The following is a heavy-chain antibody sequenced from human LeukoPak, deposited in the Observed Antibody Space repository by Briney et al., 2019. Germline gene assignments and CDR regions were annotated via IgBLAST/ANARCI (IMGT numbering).Heavy chain of an antibody. CDR1: GGTFSSCA. D-gene: IGHD5-24*01. Sequence: SVKVSCKASGGTFSSCAISWVRQAPGQGLEWMEGIIPIFGTANYAQKFQGRVTITTDESTSTAYMELSSLRSEDTAVYYCARDKRWLHREPDAFDIWGQGTMVTVSS. V-gene: IGHV1-69*05. CDR3: ARDKRWLHREPDAFDI. J-gene: IGHJ3*02. CDR2: IIPIFGTA.